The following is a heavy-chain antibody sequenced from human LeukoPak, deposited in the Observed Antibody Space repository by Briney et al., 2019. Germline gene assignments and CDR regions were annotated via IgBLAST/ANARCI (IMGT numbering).Heavy chain of an antibody. Sequence: GGSLRLSCAASGFTFDDYAMHWVRQAPGKGLEWVSGISWNSGSIGYADSVKGRFTIPRDNAQNSLSLQMNSLRAEDTAVYYCARDLLLYFGEVTMAFDYWGLGTLVTVSS. CDR2: ISWNSGSI. V-gene: IGHV3-9*01. CDR3: ARDLLLYFGEVTMAFDY. J-gene: IGHJ4*02. CDR1: GFTFDDYA. D-gene: IGHD3-10*01.